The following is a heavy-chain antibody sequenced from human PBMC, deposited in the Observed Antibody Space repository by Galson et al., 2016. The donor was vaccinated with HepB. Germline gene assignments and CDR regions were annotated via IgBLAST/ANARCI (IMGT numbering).Heavy chain of an antibody. J-gene: IGHJ3*01. Sequence: SLRLSCAASGFTFSNYGMHWGRQAPGKGLEWVAVISYDGSNKDYADSVEGRFTISRDNPKNTLYLHMNSLRAEDTAVYYCAKALRGYTYGIPYAAFDFWGQGTMVTVSS. D-gene: IGHD5-18*01. V-gene: IGHV3-30*18. CDR1: GFTFSNYG. CDR2: ISYDGSNK. CDR3: AKALRGYTYGIPYAAFDF.